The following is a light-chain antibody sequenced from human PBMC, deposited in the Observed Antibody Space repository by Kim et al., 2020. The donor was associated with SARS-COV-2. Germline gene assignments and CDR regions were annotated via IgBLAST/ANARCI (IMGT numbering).Light chain of an antibody. J-gene: IGLJ3*02. CDR2: DVS. CDR3: SSYTSSTTRGV. V-gene: IGLV2-14*03. Sequence: QSITISCTGNSSDVADYNYVSWYQQHPGKAPKLMIYDVSSRPSGVSNRFSGSKSGSTASLTISGLQTEDEADYYCSSYTSSTTRGVFGGGTKVTVL. CDR1: SSDVADYNY.